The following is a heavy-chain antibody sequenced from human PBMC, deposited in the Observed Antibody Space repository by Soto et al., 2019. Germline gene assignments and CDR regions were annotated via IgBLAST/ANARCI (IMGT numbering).Heavy chain of an antibody. CDR3: ARALKDGSGSYPFNYYYYGMDV. Sequence: QVQLVQSGAEVKKPGSSVKVSCKASGGTFSSYAISWVRQAPGQGLEWMGGIIPIFGTANYAQKFQGRVTITVDESTSTAYMELSSLRSEDTAVYYCARALKDGSGSYPFNYYYYGMDVWGQGTTVTVSS. D-gene: IGHD3-10*01. CDR2: IIPIFGTA. CDR1: GGTFSSYA. J-gene: IGHJ6*02. V-gene: IGHV1-69*01.